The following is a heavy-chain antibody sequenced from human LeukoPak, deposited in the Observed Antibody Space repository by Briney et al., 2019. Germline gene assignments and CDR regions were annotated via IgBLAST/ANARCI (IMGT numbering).Heavy chain of an antibody. CDR1: GFTVSSNY. CDR3: ARVVLYDDFRSAYFHD. V-gene: IGHV3-66*01. CDR2: IYSGGST. J-gene: IGHJ4*02. D-gene: IGHD3-3*01. Sequence: PGGSLRLSCAASGFTVSSNYMSWVRQAPGKGLEWVSVIYSGGSTYYADSVKGRFTLSRDNSKNTLYLQMNSLRAEDTAVYYCARVVLYDDFRSAYFHDWGQGTLVTVSS.